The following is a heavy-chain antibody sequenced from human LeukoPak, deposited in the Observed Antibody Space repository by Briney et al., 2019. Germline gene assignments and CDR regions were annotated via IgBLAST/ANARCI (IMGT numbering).Heavy chain of an antibody. CDR1: GFTFSNSW. J-gene: IGHJ4*02. CDR2: IKPDGSEK. D-gene: IGHD5-18*01. CDR3: ARSTAGLDY. Sequence: PGGSLRLSCPASGFTFSNSWMAWVRQAPGKGLEWVANIKPDGSEKYYVDSVRGRFTISKDNAKNSLYLQMNNLRVEDTAMYYCARSTAGLDYWGQGTLVTVSS. V-gene: IGHV3-7*01.